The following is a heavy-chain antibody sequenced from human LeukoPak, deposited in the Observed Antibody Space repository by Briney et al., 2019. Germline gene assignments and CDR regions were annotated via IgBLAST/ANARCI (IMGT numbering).Heavy chain of an antibody. CDR2: ISYDGSNK. CDR1: GFTFSSYA. D-gene: IGHD4-17*01. V-gene: IGHV3-30-3*01. Sequence: SGGSLRLSCAASGFTFSSYAMHWVRQAPGKGLEWVAVISYDGSNKYYADSVKGRFTISRDNSKNTLYLQMNSLRAEDTAVYYCARDGSFYGDDPDHWGQGTLVTVSS. J-gene: IGHJ4*02. CDR3: ARDGSFYGDDPDH.